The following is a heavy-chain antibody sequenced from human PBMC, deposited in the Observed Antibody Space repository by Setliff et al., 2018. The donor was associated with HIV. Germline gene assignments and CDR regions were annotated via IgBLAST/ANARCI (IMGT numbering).Heavy chain of an antibody. V-gene: IGHV4-59*01. J-gene: IGHJ6*02. CDR2: IFYSGST. CDR3: ARESPDGLDV. Sequence: SETLSLTCTVSGGSISSYYWSWIRQPPGKGLEWIGYIFYSGSTNYNPSLKSRVTISVDASKNQFSLRLSSVTAADTAVYYCARESPDGLDVWGQGTTVTVSS. CDR1: GGSISSYY.